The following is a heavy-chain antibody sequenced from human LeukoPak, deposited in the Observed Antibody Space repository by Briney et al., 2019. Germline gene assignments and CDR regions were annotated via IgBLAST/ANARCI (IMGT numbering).Heavy chain of an antibody. CDR2: VGGGGTDT. D-gene: IGHD6-25*01. Sequence: PGRSLRLSCAASGFTFAGYTMSWVRQAPGKGLEWVSSVGGGGTDTYYADSVKGRFTISRDNSRNTLYLQMNSLRAEDTAVYYCARRSGPFDYWGQGALVTVSS. V-gene: IGHV3-23*01. CDR3: ARRSGPFDY. J-gene: IGHJ4*02. CDR1: GFTFAGYT.